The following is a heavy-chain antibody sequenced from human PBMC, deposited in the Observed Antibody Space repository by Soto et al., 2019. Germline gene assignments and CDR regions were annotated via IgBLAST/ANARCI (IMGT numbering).Heavy chain of an antibody. CDR2: IIPLLGIT. Sequence: QAQLMQSGAEVTKPGSSVNVSCKASGGTFSGYAINWVRQAPGQGLEWMGGIIPLLGITDYGQKFQGRITIAADESTGTAYKDLRALRSEDTAGYYCASDPRSITGTTSSEDFKHWGQGTMVSVSS. CDR3: ASDPRSITGTTSSEDFKH. J-gene: IGHJ1*01. CDR1: GGTFSGYA. V-gene: IGHV1-69*01. D-gene: IGHD1-20*01.